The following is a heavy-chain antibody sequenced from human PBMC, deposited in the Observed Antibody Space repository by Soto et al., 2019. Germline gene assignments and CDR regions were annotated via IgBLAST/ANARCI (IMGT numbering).Heavy chain of an antibody. V-gene: IGHV1-2*04. Sequence: GASVKVSCKASGYTFTGYYMHWVRQAPGQGLEWMGWINPNSGGTNYAQKFQGWVTMTRDTSISTAYMELSRLRSDDTAVYYCARGIYYDSSGYPFPLGYWGQGTLVTVSS. J-gene: IGHJ4*02. D-gene: IGHD3-22*01. CDR3: ARGIYYDSSGYPFPLGY. CDR1: GYTFTGYY. CDR2: INPNSGGT.